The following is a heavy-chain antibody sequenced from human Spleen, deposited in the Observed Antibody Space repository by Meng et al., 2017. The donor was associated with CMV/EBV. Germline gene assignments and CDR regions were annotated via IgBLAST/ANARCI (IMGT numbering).Heavy chain of an antibody. Sequence: GESLKISCAASGFILSNFHVHWVRQAPGKGLEWVAFISYDGSEDYYADSVKGRFTISRDNSKNTLYLQMNSLRAEDTAVYYCARDSQGWGDFSTDPWGQGTLVTVSS. V-gene: IGHV3-30*04. J-gene: IGHJ5*02. CDR2: ISYDGSED. CDR3: ARDSQGWGDFSTDP. CDR1: GFILSNFH. D-gene: IGHD3-3*01.